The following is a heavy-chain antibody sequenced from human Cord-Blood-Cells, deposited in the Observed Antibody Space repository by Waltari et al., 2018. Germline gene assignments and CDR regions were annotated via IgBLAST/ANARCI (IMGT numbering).Heavy chain of an antibody. V-gene: IGHV1-24*01. J-gene: IGHJ4*02. CDR2: FDPEDGET. Sequence: QVQLVQSGAEVKKPGASVKVSCKVSGYTLTELSMHWVRQAPGKGLGWMGGFDPEDGETIYAQKFQGRVTMTEDTSTDTAYMELSSLRSEDTAVYYCMASYRGPYGSGSYSDYWGQGTLVTVSS. CDR1: GYTLTELS. CDR3: MASYRGPYGSGSYSDY. D-gene: IGHD3-10*01.